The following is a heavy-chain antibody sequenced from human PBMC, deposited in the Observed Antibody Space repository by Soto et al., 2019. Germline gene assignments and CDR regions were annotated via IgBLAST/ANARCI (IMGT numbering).Heavy chain of an antibody. D-gene: IGHD3-3*01. J-gene: IGHJ4*02. V-gene: IGHV4-59*12. Sequence: SETLSLTCTVSGGSISSYYWSWIRQPPGKGLEWIGYIYYSGSTNYNPSLKSRVTISVDTSKNQFSLKLSSVTAADTAVYYCARCRAVYYDFWSGYSLDYWGQGTLVTVSS. CDR1: GGSISSYY. CDR2: IYYSGST. CDR3: ARCRAVYYDFWSGYSLDY.